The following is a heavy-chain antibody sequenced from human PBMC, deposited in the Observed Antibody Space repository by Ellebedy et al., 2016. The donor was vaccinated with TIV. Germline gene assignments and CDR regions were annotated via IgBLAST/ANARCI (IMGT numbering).Heavy chain of an antibody. CDR2: INPEETTT. Sequence: GESLKISCAGSGFYWMHWVRQAPGKGLVWVSRINPEETTTNYADSVRGRFAISRDIAKNPVYLQINSLRVEDTAVYYCVRDLHCYNDQWGQGTLVTVSS. CDR3: VRDLHCYNDQ. J-gene: IGHJ4*02. CDR1: GFYW. D-gene: IGHD3-10*01. V-gene: IGHV3-74*01.